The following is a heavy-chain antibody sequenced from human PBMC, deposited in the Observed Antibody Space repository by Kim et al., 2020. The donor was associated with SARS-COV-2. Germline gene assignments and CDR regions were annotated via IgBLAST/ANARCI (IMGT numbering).Heavy chain of an antibody. J-gene: IGHJ5*02. V-gene: IGHV4-34*01. D-gene: IGHD2-15*01. CDR3: ARERAGSGGNLYRRQINWFDP. Sequence: SETLSLTCAVYGGSFSGYYWSWIRQPPGKGLEWIGEINHSGSTNYNPSLKSRVTISVDTSKNQFSLKLSSVTAADTAVYYCARERAGSGGNLYRRQINWFDPWGQGTLVTVSS. CDR2: INHSGST. CDR1: GGSFSGYY.